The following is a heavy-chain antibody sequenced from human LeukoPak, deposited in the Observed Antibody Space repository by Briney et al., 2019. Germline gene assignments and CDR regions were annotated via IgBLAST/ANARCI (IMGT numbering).Heavy chain of an antibody. J-gene: IGHJ4*02. CDR2: INGDGSIT. Sequence: GGSLRLSCAASGFTFSTSWMNWVRQAPGKGPMWVSRINGDGSITTYADFVKGRFTISRDNAKNALSLQMNSLRAEDTAVYYCRYGSSSGDYWGQGTLVTVSS. V-gene: IGHV3-74*01. CDR1: GFTFSTSW. CDR3: RYGSSSGDY. D-gene: IGHD6-6*01.